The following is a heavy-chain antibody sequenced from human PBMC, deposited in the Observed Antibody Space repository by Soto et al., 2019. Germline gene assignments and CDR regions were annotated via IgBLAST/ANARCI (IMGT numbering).Heavy chain of an antibody. CDR3: AKSSGWFHPCDY. J-gene: IGHJ4*02. V-gene: IGHV3-23*01. D-gene: IGHD6-19*01. CDR2: ISGSSGST. CDR1: GFTFSSYA. Sequence: EVQLLESGGGLVQPGGSLRLSCAASGFTFSSYALSWVRQAPGKGLEWVSVISGSSGSTYYADSVKGRFTISRDNSKNTLYLQMNSLRADDTAVYYCAKSSGWFHPCDYWGQGTLVTVSS.